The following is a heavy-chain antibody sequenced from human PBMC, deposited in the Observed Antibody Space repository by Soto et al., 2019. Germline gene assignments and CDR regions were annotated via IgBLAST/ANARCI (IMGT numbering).Heavy chain of an antibody. J-gene: IGHJ5*02. D-gene: IGHD6-19*01. V-gene: IGHV4-31*03. CDR1: GGSISSGGYY. CDR3: ARDLAVAGLYWFDP. Sequence: SETLSLTSTVSGGSISSGGYYWSWIRQHPGKGLEWIGYIYYSGSTYYNPSLKSRVTISVDTSKNQFSLKLSSVTAADTAVYYCARDLAVAGLYWFDPWGQGTLVTVSS. CDR2: IYYSGST.